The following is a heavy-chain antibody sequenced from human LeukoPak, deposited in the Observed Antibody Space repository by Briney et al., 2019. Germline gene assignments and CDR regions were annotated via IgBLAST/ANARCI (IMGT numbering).Heavy chain of an antibody. CDR2: IYHSGHT. Sequence: SETLSLTCTVSGGSISSGDYYWSWFRQPPGKGLEWIGYIYHSGHTYYNPSLKSRVSISVDTSKNQFSLKLSSVTAADTAVYYCARDWDSNWFDPWGQGTLVTVSS. D-gene: IGHD1-26*01. V-gene: IGHV4-30-4*01. CDR3: ARDWDSNWFDP. CDR1: GGSISSGDYY. J-gene: IGHJ5*02.